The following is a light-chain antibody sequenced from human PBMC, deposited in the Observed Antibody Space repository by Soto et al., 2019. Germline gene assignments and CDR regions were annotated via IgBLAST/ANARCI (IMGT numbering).Light chain of an antibody. J-gene: IGKJ2*01. Sequence: EMVMTQSPPTLSVSPGERATLSCRASQSVSSNLAWYQQKPGQAPRLLIYDASTRATGIPARFSGSGSGTEFTLTISSLQSEDFAVYYCQQYNNWPPDTFGQGTKVDI. CDR1: QSVSSN. V-gene: IGKV3-15*01. CDR2: DAS. CDR3: QQYNNWPPDT.